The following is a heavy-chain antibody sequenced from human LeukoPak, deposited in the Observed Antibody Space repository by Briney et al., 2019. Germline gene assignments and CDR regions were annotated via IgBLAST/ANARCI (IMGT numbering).Heavy chain of an antibody. D-gene: IGHD3-16*02. CDR1: GFTFSNAW. Sequence: GGSLRLSCAASGFTFSNAWMSWVRQAPGKGLEWVGRIKSKTDGGTTDYAAPVKGRFTISRDDSKNTLYLQMNSLKTEDTAVYYCTTITGAHYDYVWGSYRTTDYWGQGTLVTVSS. CDR2: IKSKTDGGTT. J-gene: IGHJ4*02. CDR3: TTITGAHYDYVWGSYRTTDY. V-gene: IGHV3-15*01.